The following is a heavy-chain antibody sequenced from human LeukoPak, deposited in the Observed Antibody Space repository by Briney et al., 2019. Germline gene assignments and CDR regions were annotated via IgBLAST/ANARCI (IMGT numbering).Heavy chain of an antibody. CDR1: GGSFSGYY. Sequence: PSETLSLTCAVYGGSFSGYYWSWIRQPPGKGLEWIGEINHSGSTNYNPSLKSRVTISVDTSKNQFSLKLSSVTAADTAMYYCARDGLEMAKTYYLDYWGQGTLVTVSS. D-gene: IGHD5-24*01. CDR2: INHSGST. J-gene: IGHJ4*02. CDR3: ARDGLEMAKTYYLDY. V-gene: IGHV4-34*01.